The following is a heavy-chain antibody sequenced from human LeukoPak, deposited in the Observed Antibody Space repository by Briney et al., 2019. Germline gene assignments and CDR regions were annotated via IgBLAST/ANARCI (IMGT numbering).Heavy chain of an antibody. Sequence: SETLSLTCTVSGGSISSGSYYWSWIRQPAGKGLEWIGSIYYSGSTYYNPSLKSRVTISVDTSKNQFSLKLSSVTAADTAVYYCAKTAEINSSGYYHWGQGTLVTVSS. D-gene: IGHD3-22*01. CDR3: AKTAEINSSGYYH. J-gene: IGHJ5*02. V-gene: IGHV4-39*01. CDR2: IYYSGST. CDR1: GGSISSGSYY.